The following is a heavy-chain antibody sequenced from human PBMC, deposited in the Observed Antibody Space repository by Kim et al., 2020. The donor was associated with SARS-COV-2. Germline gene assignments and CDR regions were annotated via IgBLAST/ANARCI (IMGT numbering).Heavy chain of an antibody. V-gene: IGHV4-34*01. J-gene: IGHJ1*01. Sequence: SETLSLTCAVYGGSFSGYYWSWIRQPPGKGLEWIGEINHSGSTNYNPSLKSRVTISVDTSKNQFSLKLSSVTAADTAVYYCARGYLRRGTAAEYFQHWGQGTLVTVSS. D-gene: IGHD6-13*01. CDR2: INHSGST. CDR1: GGSFSGYY. CDR3: ARGYLRRGTAAEYFQH.